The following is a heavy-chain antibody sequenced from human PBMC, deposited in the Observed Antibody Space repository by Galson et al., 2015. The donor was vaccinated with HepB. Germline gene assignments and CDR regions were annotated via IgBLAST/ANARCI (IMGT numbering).Heavy chain of an antibody. Sequence: SLRLSCAASGFSFSSYAMHWVRQAPGKGLVWVSIISYDGTNKYDAESVKDRFTISRDNFKNTLYLQMNSLRSEDTAVYYCARDDTYSSGSPRWYFDLWGRGTLVAVSS. CDR2: ISYDGTNK. CDR1: GFSFSSYA. D-gene: IGHD6-19*01. CDR3: ARDDTYSSGSPRWYFDL. J-gene: IGHJ2*01. V-gene: IGHV3-30-3*01.